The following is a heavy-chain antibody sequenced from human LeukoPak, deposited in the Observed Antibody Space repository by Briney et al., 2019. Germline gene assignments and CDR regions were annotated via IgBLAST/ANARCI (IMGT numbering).Heavy chain of an antibody. CDR1: GFTFSSYG. Sequence: PGGSLRLSCAASGFTFSSYGMHWVRQAPGKGLEWVAVISYDGSDKYYADSVKGRFTISRDNSKNTLYLQMNSLRTEDTALYYCAKADTAMVNYYYGMDVWGQGTTVTVSS. CDR3: AKADTAMVNYYYGMDV. J-gene: IGHJ6*02. CDR2: ISYDGSDK. D-gene: IGHD5-18*01. V-gene: IGHV3-30*18.